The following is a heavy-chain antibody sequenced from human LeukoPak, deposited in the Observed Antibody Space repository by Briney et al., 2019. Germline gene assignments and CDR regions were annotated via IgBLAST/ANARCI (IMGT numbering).Heavy chain of an antibody. CDR3: AKDSRNLPFDY. D-gene: IGHD1-14*01. V-gene: IGHV3-30*18. Sequence: GGSLRLSCAASGFTFSSYGMHWVRQATGKGLEWVAVISYDGSNKYYADSVKGRFTISRDNSKNTLYLQMNSLRAEDTAVYYCAKDSRNLPFDYWGQGTLVTVSS. J-gene: IGHJ4*02. CDR1: GFTFSSYG. CDR2: ISYDGSNK.